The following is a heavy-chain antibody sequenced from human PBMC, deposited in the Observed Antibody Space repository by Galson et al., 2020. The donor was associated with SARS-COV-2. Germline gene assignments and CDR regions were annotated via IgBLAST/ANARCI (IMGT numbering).Heavy chain of an antibody. CDR2: ISGSGGST. J-gene: IGHJ3*02. CDR1: GFTFSSYA. Sequence: GGSLRLSCAASGFTFSSYAMSWVRQAPGKGLEWVSAISGSGGSTYYADSVKGRFTISRDNSKNTLYLQMNSLRAEDTAVYYCAKISPFPVRGYYDSSGNHQDAFDIWGQGTMVTVSS. CDR3: AKISPFPVRGYYDSSGNHQDAFDI. D-gene: IGHD3-22*01. V-gene: IGHV3-23*01.